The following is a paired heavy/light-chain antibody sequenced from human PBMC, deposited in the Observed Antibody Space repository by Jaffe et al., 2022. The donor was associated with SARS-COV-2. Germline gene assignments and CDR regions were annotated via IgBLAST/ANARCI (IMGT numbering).Light chain of an antibody. CDR2: YAS. CDR3: HQSSGLPFT. Sequence: EIVLTQSPDFQSVTPKEKVTITCRASQSIGSSLHWYQQKPDQSPKLLIKYASQSFSGVPSRFSGSGSGTDFTLTINSLEAEDAATYYCHQSSGLPFTFGPGTKVDIK. CDR1: QSIGSS. J-gene: IGKJ3*01. V-gene: IGKV6-21*01.
Heavy chain of an antibody. V-gene: IGHV3-23*04. J-gene: IGHJ2*01. D-gene: IGHD2-15*01. CDR3: AKDGGGFCSGRNCYSEGWYFDL. CDR1: GFTFSSYA. CDR2: LIGSGGST. Sequence: EVQLVESGGGLVQPGGSLRLSCAASGFTFSSYAMSWVRQAPGKGLEWVSALIGSGGSTYYADSVKGRFTISRDNSKSTLYLQMNSLRAEDTAIYYCAKDGGGFCSGRNCYSEGWYFDLWGRGSLVTVSS.